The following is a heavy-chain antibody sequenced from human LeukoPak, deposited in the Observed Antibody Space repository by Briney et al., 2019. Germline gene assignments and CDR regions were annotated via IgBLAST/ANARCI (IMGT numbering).Heavy chain of an antibody. V-gene: IGHV1-2*02. CDR2: INPNSGGT. CDR1: GYTFTNYG. CDR3: ARYFYDSSGSSSDAYDI. D-gene: IGHD3-22*01. J-gene: IGHJ3*02. Sequence: ASVKVFCKACGYTFTNYGLSWVRQAPAQGLEWMGWINPNSGGTNYAQRLQGRVTMTSDTYISTAYMELSRLRSDDTAVYYCARYFYDSSGSSSDAYDIWGQGTMVTVSS.